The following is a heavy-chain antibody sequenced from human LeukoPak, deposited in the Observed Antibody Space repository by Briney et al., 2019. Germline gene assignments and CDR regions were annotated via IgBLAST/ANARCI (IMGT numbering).Heavy chain of an antibody. CDR2: ISYDGSNK. CDR3: ARDPNHRGELDPFDY. CDR1: GFTFSSYA. J-gene: IGHJ4*02. D-gene: IGHD1-26*01. V-gene: IGHV3-30-3*01. Sequence: PGGSLRLSCAASGFTFSSYAMHWVRQAPGKGLEWVAVISYDGSNKYYADSVKGRFTISRDNSKNTLYLQMNSLRAEDTAVYYCARDPNHRGELDPFDYWGQGTLVTVSS.